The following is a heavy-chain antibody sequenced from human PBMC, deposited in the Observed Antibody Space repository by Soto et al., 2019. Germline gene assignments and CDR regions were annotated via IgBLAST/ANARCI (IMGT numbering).Heavy chain of an antibody. CDR3: ARASGLSIYNWFDP. Sequence: WIRQSPEKGLEWIGQIYFSGSTIYSPSFQSRVTLSVDSSKSQVALRLTSVTAADTAVYFCARASGLSIYNWFDPWGQGILV. V-gene: IGHV4-59*01. CDR2: IYFSGST. D-gene: IGHD3-10*01. J-gene: IGHJ5*02.